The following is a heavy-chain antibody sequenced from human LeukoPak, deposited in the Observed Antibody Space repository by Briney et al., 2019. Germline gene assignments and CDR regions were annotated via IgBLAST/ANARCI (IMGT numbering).Heavy chain of an antibody. CDR1: GYTFTSYD. D-gene: IGHD7-27*01. V-gene: IGHV1-8*01. CDR3: ARGPPNWGYDY. Sequence: ASVKVSCKASGYTFTSYDFNWVRQATGQRPEWMGWMGPNSGDTGYAQKFQDRVTMTRNTSISTAYMELSSLRSDDTAVYYCARGPPNWGYDYWGPGTLVTVSS. J-gene: IGHJ4*02. CDR2: MGPNSGDT.